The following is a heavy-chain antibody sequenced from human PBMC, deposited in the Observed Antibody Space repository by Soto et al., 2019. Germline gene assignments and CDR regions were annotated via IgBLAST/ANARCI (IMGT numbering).Heavy chain of an antibody. D-gene: IGHD6-19*01. CDR2: IYYSGST. V-gene: IGHV4-31*03. Sequence: SETLSLTCTVSGGSISSGGYYWSWIRQHPGKGLEWIGYIYYSGSTYYNPSLKSRVTISVDTSKNQFSLKLSSVTAADTAVYYCARGLKQTPIAVAGTGYYFDYWGQGTLVTVSS. CDR3: ARGLKQTPIAVAGTGYYFDY. CDR1: GGSISSGGYY. J-gene: IGHJ4*02.